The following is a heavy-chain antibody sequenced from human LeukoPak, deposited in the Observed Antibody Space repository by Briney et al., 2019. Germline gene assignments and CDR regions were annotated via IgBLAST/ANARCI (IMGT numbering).Heavy chain of an antibody. J-gene: IGHJ6*03. D-gene: IGHD5-12*01. V-gene: IGHV1-2*02. Sequence: EASVKVSCKASGYTFTGYYMHWVRQAPGQGLEWMGWINPNSGGTNYAQKFQGRVTMTRDTSISTAYMELSRLRSDDTAVYYCARDLRGSAVSGYVNYYYYYYMDVWGKGTTVTVSS. CDR2: INPNSGGT. CDR1: GYTFTGYY. CDR3: ARDLRGSAVSGYVNYYYYYYMDV.